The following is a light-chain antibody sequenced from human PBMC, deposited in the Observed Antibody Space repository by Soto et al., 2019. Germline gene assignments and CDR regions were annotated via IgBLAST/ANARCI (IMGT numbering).Light chain of an antibody. CDR1: QSLLHSNGDTY. J-gene: IGKJ2*01. Sequence: VVVTPSPLSLPVTLGQPASISCRSSQSLLHSNGDTYLNWFQQRPGQSPKRVIYHVFKRDSGVPDRFSGSGSGSDFTLNISRVETEDIGVYYCMQCTYCPGTLGLGTKLEIK. CDR2: HVF. V-gene: IGKV2-30*02. CDR3: MQCTYCPGT.